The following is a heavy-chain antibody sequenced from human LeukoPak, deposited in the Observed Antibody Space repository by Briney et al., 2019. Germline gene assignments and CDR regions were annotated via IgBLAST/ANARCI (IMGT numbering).Heavy chain of an antibody. CDR1: GFTFSSYW. V-gene: IGHV3-23*01. J-gene: IGHJ4*02. CDR2: ISGGGDVT. CDR3: VRDSSMLWGPLVTYYFDF. D-gene: IGHD3-16*01. Sequence: PGGSLRLSCVASGFTFSSYWMTWVRQAPGKGLEWVSSISGGGDVTYFADSVKGRFTISRDNSKNTLYLQMNSLRVGDTAVYYCVRDSSMLWGPLVTYYFDFWGQGTLVTVSS.